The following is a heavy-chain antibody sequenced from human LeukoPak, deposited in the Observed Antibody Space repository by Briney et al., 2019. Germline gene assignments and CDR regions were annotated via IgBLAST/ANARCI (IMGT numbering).Heavy chain of an antibody. CDR2: ISWNSGSI. V-gene: IGHV3-9*01. CDR3: AKDIVTGTTEGYFDY. CDR1: GFTFDDYA. J-gene: IGHJ4*02. D-gene: IGHD1-7*01. Sequence: GGSLRLSCAASGFTFDDYAMHWVRQAPGKGLEWVSGISWNSGSIGYADSVKGRFTISRDNAKNSLYLQMNSLRAEDTALYYCAKDIVTGTTEGYFDYWGQGTLVTVSS.